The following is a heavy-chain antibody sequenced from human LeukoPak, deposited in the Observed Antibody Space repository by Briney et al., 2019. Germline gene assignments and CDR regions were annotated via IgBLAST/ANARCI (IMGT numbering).Heavy chain of an antibody. J-gene: IGHJ4*02. CDR2: ISDSGNT. D-gene: IGHD3-10*01. V-gene: IGHV3-23*01. Sequence: GGSLRLSCAASGFTLSSYAMSWVRQAPGKGLEWVSAISDSGNTYHADSVKGRFTISRDSSKNTLFLQMNSLRPEDTAVYYCARVYGSEIDYWGQGTLVTVSS. CDR1: GFTLSSYA. CDR3: ARVYGSEIDY.